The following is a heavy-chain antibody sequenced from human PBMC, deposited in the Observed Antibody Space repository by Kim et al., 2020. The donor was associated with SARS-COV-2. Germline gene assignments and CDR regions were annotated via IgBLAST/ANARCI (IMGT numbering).Heavy chain of an antibody. D-gene: IGHD2-15*01. Sequence: SETLSLTCTVSGGSISSGGYYWSWIRQHPGKGLEWIGYIYYSGSTYYNPSLKSRVTISVDTSKNQFSLKLSSVTAADTAVYYCARDQIKLPTYYYYGMDVWGQGTTVTVSS. CDR2: IYYSGST. V-gene: IGHV4-31*03. CDR1: GGSISSGGYY. CDR3: ARDQIKLPTYYYYGMDV. J-gene: IGHJ6*02.